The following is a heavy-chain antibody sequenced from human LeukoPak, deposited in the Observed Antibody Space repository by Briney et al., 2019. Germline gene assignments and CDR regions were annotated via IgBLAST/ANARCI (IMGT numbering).Heavy chain of an antibody. CDR1: GYSFTSYW. V-gene: IGHV5-51*01. D-gene: IGHD2-2*01. CDR2: IYPGDSDT. Sequence: GESLKISCKGSGYSFTSYWIGWVRQMPGKGLEWMGIIYPGDSDTRYSPSFQGQVTISADKSISTAYLQWSSLKASDTAMYYCARLRLGCSSTSCYDAFDIWGQGTMVTVSS. CDR3: ARLRLGCSSTSCYDAFDI. J-gene: IGHJ3*02.